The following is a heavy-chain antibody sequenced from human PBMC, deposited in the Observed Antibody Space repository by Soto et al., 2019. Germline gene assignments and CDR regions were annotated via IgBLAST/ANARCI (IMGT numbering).Heavy chain of an antibody. CDR3: AKGSAPPPEYGDLLSDY. J-gene: IGHJ4*02. D-gene: IGHD4-17*01. V-gene: IGHV1-58*02. CDR2: IVVGSGNT. CDR1: GFTFTSSA. Sequence: ASVKVSCKASGFTFTSSAMQWVRQARGQRLEWIGWIVVGSGNTNYAQRFQERVTITRDMSTSTAYMELSSLRSEDTAVYYCAKGSAPPPEYGDLLSDYWGQGTPVTVSS.